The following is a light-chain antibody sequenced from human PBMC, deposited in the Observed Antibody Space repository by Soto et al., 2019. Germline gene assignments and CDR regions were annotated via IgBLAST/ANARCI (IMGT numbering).Light chain of an antibody. Sequence: DIVMTQSPLSLPVTPGEPASISCRSSQSLLQSNGYNYLNWYLQKPGQSPQLLIYLGSNRASGVPDRFSSSGSGTDFTLKISRVEAEDVGVYYCAQGLQTPLTFGGGTKVDIK. CDR2: LGS. CDR3: AQGLQTPLT. CDR1: QSLLQSNGYNY. J-gene: IGKJ4*01. V-gene: IGKV2-28*01.